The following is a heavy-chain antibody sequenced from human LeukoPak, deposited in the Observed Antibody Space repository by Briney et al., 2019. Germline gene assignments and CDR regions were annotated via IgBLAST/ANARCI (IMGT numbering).Heavy chain of an antibody. J-gene: IGHJ6*02. D-gene: IGHD3-10*01. Sequence: GGSLRLSCAASGFTFDDYAMHWVRQAPGKGLEWVSGISWNSGSIGYADSVKGRFTISRDNAKNSLYLQMNSLRAEDTAVYYCARDLPPGVYGSGSPYYYYGMDVWGQGTTVTVSS. V-gene: IGHV3-9*01. CDR2: ISWNSGSI. CDR1: GFTFDDYA. CDR3: ARDLPPGVYGSGSPYYYYGMDV.